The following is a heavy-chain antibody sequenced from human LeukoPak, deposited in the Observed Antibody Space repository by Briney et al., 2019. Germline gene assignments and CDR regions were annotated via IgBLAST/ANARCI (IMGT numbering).Heavy chain of an antibody. V-gene: IGHV1-69*05. CDR1: VGTFSSYA. J-gene: IGHJ4*02. Sequence: SVKVSCKASVGTFSSYAISWVRQAPGQGLEWMGRIIPIFGTANYAQKFQGRVTITTDESTSTAYMELSSLRSEDTAVYYCARDDCLSSSWCKGPDYWGQGTLVTVSS. CDR3: ARDDCLSSSWCKGPDY. CDR2: IIPIFGTA. D-gene: IGHD6-13*01.